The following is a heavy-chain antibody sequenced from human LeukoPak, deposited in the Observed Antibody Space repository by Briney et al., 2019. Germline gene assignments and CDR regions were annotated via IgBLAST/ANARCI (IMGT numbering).Heavy chain of an antibody. V-gene: IGHV1-2*06. D-gene: IGHD6-13*01. J-gene: IGHJ5*02. CDR3: ARLIAAAVGSWFDP. CDR2: INPNSGGT. Sequence: ASVKVSCKASGYTFTGYYMHWVRRAPGQGLEWMGRINPNSGGTNYAQKFQGRVTMTRDTSISTAYMELSRLRSDDTAVYYCARLIAAAVGSWFDPWGQGTQVTVSS. CDR1: GYTFTGYY.